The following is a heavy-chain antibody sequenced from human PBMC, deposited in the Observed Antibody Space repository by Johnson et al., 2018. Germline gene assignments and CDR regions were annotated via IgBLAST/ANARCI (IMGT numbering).Heavy chain of an antibody. CDR2: IKEDGTEK. V-gene: IGHV3-7*01. Sequence: EVQLVESGGGVVQPGGSLRLSCAASGFTFSNYWMSWVRQAPGKGLEWVANIKEDGTEKYYVDSVKGRFTISRDNAKNSLYLQMNSLRAEDTAVYYCAKEEQYGESDYWGQGTLVTVSS. J-gene: IGHJ4*02. D-gene: IGHD1/OR15-1a*01. CDR3: AKEEQYGESDY. CDR1: GFTFSNYW.